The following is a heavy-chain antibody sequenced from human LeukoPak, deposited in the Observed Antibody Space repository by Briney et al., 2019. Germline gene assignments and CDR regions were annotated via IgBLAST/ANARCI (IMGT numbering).Heavy chain of an antibody. V-gene: IGHV4-61*05. Sequence: PSETLSLTCTVSGGSVSSSIYYWSWIRQPPGKGLEWIGYIYYSGSTNYNPSLKSRVTISVDKSKNQFSLKLSSVTAADTAVYYCARLYYGSGSPKVDPWGQGTLVTVSS. D-gene: IGHD3-10*01. CDR1: GGSVSSSIYY. CDR3: ARLYYGSGSPKVDP. J-gene: IGHJ5*02. CDR2: IYYSGST.